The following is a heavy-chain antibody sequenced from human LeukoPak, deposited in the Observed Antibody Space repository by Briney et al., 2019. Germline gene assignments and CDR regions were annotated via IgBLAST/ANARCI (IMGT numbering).Heavy chain of an antibody. D-gene: IGHD1-1*01. Sequence: GGSLRLSCAASGFIFSNYAMHWVRQAAGKGLEWVAVISYDGSNKNYADSVKGRFTISRDNSKNTLYLQMNSLRAEDTAVYYCARDWNYYYYYGMDVWGQGTTVTVSS. V-gene: IGHV3-30*04. J-gene: IGHJ6*02. CDR1: GFIFSNYA. CDR2: ISYDGSNK. CDR3: ARDWNYYYYYGMDV.